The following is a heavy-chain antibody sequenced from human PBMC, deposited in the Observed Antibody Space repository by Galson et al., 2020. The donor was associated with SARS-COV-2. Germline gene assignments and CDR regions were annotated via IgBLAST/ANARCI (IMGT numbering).Heavy chain of an antibody. CDR1: GYSISSGYY. Sequence: SETLSLTCTVSGYSISSGYYWGWIRQPPGKGLEWIGSIYHSGSTYYNPSLKSRVTISVDTSKNQFSLKLSSVTAADTAVYYCARRSDYDILTDAFDIWGQGTMVTVSS. V-gene: IGHV4-38-2*02. D-gene: IGHD3-9*01. CDR3: ARRSDYDILTDAFDI. CDR2: IYHSGST. J-gene: IGHJ3*02.